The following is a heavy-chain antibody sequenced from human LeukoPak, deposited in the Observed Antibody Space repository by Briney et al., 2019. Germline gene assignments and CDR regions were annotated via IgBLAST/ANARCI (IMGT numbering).Heavy chain of an antibody. CDR1: GYTFTSYY. V-gene: IGHV1-46*01. Sequence: GASVKVSCKASGYTFTSYYMHWVRQAPGQGLEWMGIINPSGGSTSYAQKFQGRVTMTRDTSISTAYMELSRLRSDDTAVYYCARYVVVTAYFDYWGQGTLVTVSS. D-gene: IGHD2-21*02. CDR2: INPSGGST. J-gene: IGHJ4*02. CDR3: ARYVVVTAYFDY.